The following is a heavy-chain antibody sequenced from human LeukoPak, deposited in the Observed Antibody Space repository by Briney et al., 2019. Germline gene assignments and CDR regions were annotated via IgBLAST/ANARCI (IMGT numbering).Heavy chain of an antibody. D-gene: IGHD3-22*01. CDR1: GYSFTSYW. Sequence: GESLKISCKGSGYSFTSYWIGWVRQMPGKGLEWMGIIYPGDSDTRYSPSFQDQVTISADKSISTAYLQWSSLKASDTAMYYCARVETYYYDSSGYCWFDPWGQGTLVTVSS. V-gene: IGHV5-51*01. CDR3: ARVETYYYDSSGYCWFDP. CDR2: IYPGDSDT. J-gene: IGHJ5*02.